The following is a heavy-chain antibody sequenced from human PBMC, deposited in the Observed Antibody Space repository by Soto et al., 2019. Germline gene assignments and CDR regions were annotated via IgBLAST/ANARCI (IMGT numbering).Heavy chain of an antibody. D-gene: IGHD1-1*01. V-gene: IGHV3-13*01. CDR2: IGSAGDT. Sequence: EVQMVESGGGLVQPGGSLRLSCAASGFTFSGHDMHWVRQATGKGLEWVSGIGSAGDTYYPGSVKGRFTVSRENAKNSLYLQMNRLRVEDTAVYYCARASAGLDYWGQGALVTVSS. J-gene: IGHJ4*02. CDR1: GFTFSGHD. CDR3: ARASAGLDY.